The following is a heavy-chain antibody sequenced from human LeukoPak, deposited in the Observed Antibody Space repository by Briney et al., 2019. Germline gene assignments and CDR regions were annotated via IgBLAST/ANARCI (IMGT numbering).Heavy chain of an antibody. CDR2: IYSGGST. D-gene: IGHD1-14*01. CDR3: ARGDTRKGGWFDP. V-gene: IGHV3-53*01. Sequence: GGSLRLSCAASGFTVSSNYMSWVRQAPGKGLERVSVIYSGGSTYYADSVKGRFTISRDNSKNTLYLQMNSLRAEDTAVYYCARGDTRKGGWFDPWGQGTLVTVSS. CDR1: GFTVSSNY. J-gene: IGHJ5*02.